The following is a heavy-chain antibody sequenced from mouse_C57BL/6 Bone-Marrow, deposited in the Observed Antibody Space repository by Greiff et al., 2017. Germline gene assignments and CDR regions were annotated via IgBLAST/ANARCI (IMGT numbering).Heavy chain of an antibody. CDR2: ISSGGDYT. V-gene: IGHV5-9-1*02. J-gene: IGHJ3*01. CDR1: GFTFSSYA. CDR3: TREGSYYAAWFAF. Sequence: EVKLMESGEGLVKPGGSLKLSCAASGFTFSSYAMPWVRQTPGKRLEWVAYISSGGDYTYYADTVKGRFTISIDNARSTLYLQMSSLKSEDTAMYYCTREGSYYAAWFAFWGQGTLVTVSA. D-gene: IGHD2-1*01.